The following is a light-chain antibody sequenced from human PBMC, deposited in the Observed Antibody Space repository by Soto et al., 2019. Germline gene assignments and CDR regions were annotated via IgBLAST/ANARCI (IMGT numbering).Light chain of an antibody. J-gene: IGLJ2*01. CDR3: SSYTPSNTLV. CDR1: SSDVGAYNF. Sequence: QSALTQPASVSGSPGQSITISCTGTSSDVGAYNFVSWYQQHPGKAPKLMIYDVTNRPSGVSCRFSGSKPGNTASLAISGLQAEDEADYYCSSYTPSNTLVFGGGTKLTVL. V-gene: IGLV2-14*03. CDR2: DVT.